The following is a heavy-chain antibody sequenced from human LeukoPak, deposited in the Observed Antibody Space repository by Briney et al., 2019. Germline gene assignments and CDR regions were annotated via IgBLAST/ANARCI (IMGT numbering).Heavy chain of an antibody. CDR3: ARGKFTYGSGKGGRAFDI. J-gene: IGHJ3*02. V-gene: IGHV4-59*01. CDR2: IYYSGST. CDR1: DGSISSYY. D-gene: IGHD3-10*01. Sequence: PSETLSLTDTVSDGSISSYYWSWIRQPPGKGLEWIGYIYYSGSTNYNPSLESRVTISVDTSKNQFSLKLSSVTAADTAVYYCARGKFTYGSGKGGRAFDIWGQGTMVTVSS.